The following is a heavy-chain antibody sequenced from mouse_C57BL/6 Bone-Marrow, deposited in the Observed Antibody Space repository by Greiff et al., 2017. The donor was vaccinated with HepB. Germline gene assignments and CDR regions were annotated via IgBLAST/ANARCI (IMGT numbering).Heavy chain of an antibody. CDR2: INPGSGGT. J-gene: IGHJ4*01. D-gene: IGHD2-1*01. V-gene: IGHV1-54*01. Sequence: QVQLQQSGAELVRPGTSVKVSCKASGYAFTNYLIEWVKQRPGQGLEWIGVINPGSGGTNYNEKFKGKATLTADKSSSTAYMQLSSLTSEDSAVYVGARSSLLWSPYAMGYWGQGTSVTVSS. CDR1: GYAFTNYL. CDR3: ARSSLLWSPYAMGY.